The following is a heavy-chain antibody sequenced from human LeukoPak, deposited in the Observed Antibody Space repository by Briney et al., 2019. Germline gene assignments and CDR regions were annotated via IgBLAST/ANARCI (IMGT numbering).Heavy chain of an antibody. D-gene: IGHD6-13*01. Sequence: SETLSLTCTVSGDSINSGDYYWSWIRQPAGKGLEWIGRISSSGSTNYNPSLKSRVTISADTSKNQFSLKLSSVTAADTAVYYCAGTSSSWYVWDHWGQGTLVTVSS. V-gene: IGHV4-61*02. CDR2: ISSSGST. CDR3: AGTSSSWYVWDH. CDR1: GDSINSGDYY. J-gene: IGHJ4*02.